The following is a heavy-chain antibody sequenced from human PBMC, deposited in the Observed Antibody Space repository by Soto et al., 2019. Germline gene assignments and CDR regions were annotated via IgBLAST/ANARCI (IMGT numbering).Heavy chain of an antibody. J-gene: IGHJ4*02. Sequence: EVQLLESGGGLVQPGGSLRLSCAASGFTFSSYAMSWVRQAPGKGLEWVSAISGSGGSTYYADSVKGRFTISRDNSKNTLYLQMNSLRAEDTAVYYCAKERPHEYYYDSSGYHVYWGQGTLVTVSS. CDR2: ISGSGGST. D-gene: IGHD3-22*01. CDR3: AKERPHEYYYDSSGYHVY. CDR1: GFTFSSYA. V-gene: IGHV3-23*01.